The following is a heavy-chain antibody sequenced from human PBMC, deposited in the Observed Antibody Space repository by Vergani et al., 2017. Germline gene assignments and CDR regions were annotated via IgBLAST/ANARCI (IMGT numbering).Heavy chain of an antibody. CDR1: GFTSSYYG. V-gene: IGHV3-30*03. J-gene: IGHJ1*01. D-gene: IGHD1-1*01. CDR2: ISYDGTQK. Sequence: QVHLVESGGGVVQPGRSLRLSCVASGFTSSYYGMHWVRKAPGKGLEWVAVISYDGTQKYYADSVKGRFTISRDNSKSTLYLQMNSLRTEDTAVYYCATKSCGTPGCQIGYFREWGQGTLVTVSS. CDR3: ATKSCGTPGCQIGYFRE.